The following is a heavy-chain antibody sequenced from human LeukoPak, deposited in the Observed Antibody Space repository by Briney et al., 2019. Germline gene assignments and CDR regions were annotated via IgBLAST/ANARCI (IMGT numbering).Heavy chain of an antibody. J-gene: IGHJ4*02. CDR3: TRGAGTSWFDY. D-gene: IGHD2-2*01. V-gene: IGHV1-2*02. CDR1: GYTFTVNY. Sequence: ASVKVSCKPSGYTFTVNYLHWVRQAPGQGFEWVGWMNPNSGVTGYAQNFQGRVTMTRDTSISTAYMELSSLTSDDTAVYYCTRGAGTSWFDYWGQESLVTVSS. CDR2: MNPNSGVT.